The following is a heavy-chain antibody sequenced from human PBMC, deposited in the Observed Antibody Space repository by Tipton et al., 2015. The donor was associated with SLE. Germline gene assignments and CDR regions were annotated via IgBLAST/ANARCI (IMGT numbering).Heavy chain of an antibody. CDR3: ARDNYYYMDV. CDR2: IYYSGST. V-gene: IGHV4-59*01. CDR1: GGSISSYY. J-gene: IGHJ6*03. Sequence: TLSLTCTVSGGSISSYYWSWIRQPPGKGLEWIGYIYYSGSTNYNPSLKSRVTTSVDTSKNQFSLKLSSVTAADTAVYYCARDNYYYMDVWGKGTTVTVSS.